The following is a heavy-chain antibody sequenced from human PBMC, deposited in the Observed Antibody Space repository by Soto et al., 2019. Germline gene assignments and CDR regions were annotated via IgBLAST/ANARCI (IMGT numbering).Heavy chain of an antibody. CDR2: IIPIFGTA. CDR1: GGTFSSYA. D-gene: IGHD3-10*01. V-gene: IGHV1-69*13. CDR3: ARDQRPHDSYGHHMDV. J-gene: IGHJ6*02. Sequence: ASVKVSCKASGGTFSSYAISWVRQAPGQGLEWMGGIIPIFGTANYAQKFQGRVTITADESTSTAYMELSSLRSEDTAVYYCARDQRPHDSYGHHMDVWGHGTTVTVSS.